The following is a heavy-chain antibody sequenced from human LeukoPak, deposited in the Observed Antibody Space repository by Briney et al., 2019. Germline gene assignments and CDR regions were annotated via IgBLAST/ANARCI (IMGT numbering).Heavy chain of an antibody. D-gene: IGHD3-10*01. CDR2: IRSKANSYAT. V-gene: IGHV3-73*01. J-gene: IGHJ4*02. CDR1: GFTFSGSA. Sequence: GGSLRLSCAASGFTFSGSAMHWVRQASGKGLEWVGRIRSKANSYATAYAASAKGRFTISRDDSKNTAYLRMNSLKTEDTAVYYCTGALDYGSGSFDYWGQGTLVTVSS. CDR3: TGALDYGSGSFDY.